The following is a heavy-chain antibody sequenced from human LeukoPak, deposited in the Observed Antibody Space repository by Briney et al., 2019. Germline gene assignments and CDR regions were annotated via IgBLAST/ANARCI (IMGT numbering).Heavy chain of an antibody. J-gene: IGHJ4*02. CDR1: GYTLSDLS. CDR2: FDPEDGET. V-gene: IGHV1-24*01. D-gene: IGHD3-16*02. Sequence: ASVKVSCKVSGYTLSDLSMHWVRQAPGKGLEWMGGFDPEDGETIYAQKFRGRVTMTEGTSTDTAYMELSSLRSGDTAVYYCATSKGMITFGGVIVWGQGTLVTVSS. CDR3: ATSKGMITFGGVIV.